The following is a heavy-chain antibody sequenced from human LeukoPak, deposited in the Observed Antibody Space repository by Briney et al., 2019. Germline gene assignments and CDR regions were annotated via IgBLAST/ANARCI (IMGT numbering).Heavy chain of an antibody. CDR3: ARGVVIVGATADLDY. J-gene: IGHJ4*02. D-gene: IGHD1-26*01. CDR1: GYTFINFA. V-gene: IGHV7-4-1*02. Sequence: ASVKVSCKASGYTFINFAMNWVRQAPGQGLEWMGWINTNTGNPTYAQGFTGRFVFSLDTSVSTAYLQISSLKAEDTAVYYCARGVVIVGATADLDYWGQGTLVTVSS. CDR2: INTNTGNP.